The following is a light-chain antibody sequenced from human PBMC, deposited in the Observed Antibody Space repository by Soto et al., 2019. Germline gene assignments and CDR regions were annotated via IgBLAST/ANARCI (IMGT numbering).Light chain of an antibody. CDR2: DAS. Sequence: DIQMNQSPSSLSXSLGDRVTITCQAXXXXXXXLHWYQQRPGKAPILVIYDASNLEAGAPSRFSGGGSGTSFTLTISSLQPEXXGTYXXXXYNNLPYTFGQGTKLEIK. CDR1: XXXXXX. CDR3: XXYNNLPYT. J-gene: IGKJ2*01. V-gene: IGKV1-33*01.